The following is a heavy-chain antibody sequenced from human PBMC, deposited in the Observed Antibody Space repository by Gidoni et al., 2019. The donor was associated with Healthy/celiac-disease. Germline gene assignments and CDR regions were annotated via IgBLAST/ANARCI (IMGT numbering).Heavy chain of an antibody. D-gene: IGHD4-4*01. CDR2: IYYRGST. J-gene: IGHJ6*03. Sequence: QLQLQESGPGRVKPSETLFLTWTVPGGSISSSSYSLGWLRQPPGKGLEWIGRIYYRGSTYYNPSRKIRVTISVDTSKNQFSLKLSSVTAADTAVYYCARHDSSEPASPLDPDYYYYYYMDVWGKGTTVTVSS. CDR3: ARHDSSEPASPLDPDYYYYYYMDV. V-gene: IGHV4-39*01. CDR1: GGSISSSSYS.